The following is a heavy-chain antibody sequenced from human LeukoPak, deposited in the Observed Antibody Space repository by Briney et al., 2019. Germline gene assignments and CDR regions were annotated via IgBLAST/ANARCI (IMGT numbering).Heavy chain of an antibody. V-gene: IGHV3-30*03. Sequence: PGRSLRLSCAASGFTFSSYGIHWVRQAPGRGLEWVALISYDGSNKYYADSVKGRFTISRDNSKNTLYLQMNSLRAEDTAVYYCARESARLNYGMDVWGQGTTVTVSS. CDR2: ISYDGSNK. CDR3: ARESARLNYGMDV. J-gene: IGHJ6*02. CDR1: GFTFSSYG. D-gene: IGHD2-15*01.